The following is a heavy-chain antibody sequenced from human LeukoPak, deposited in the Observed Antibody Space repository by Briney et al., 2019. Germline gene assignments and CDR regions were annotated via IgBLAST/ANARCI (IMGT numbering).Heavy chain of an antibody. CDR2: ISYDGSHK. CDR1: GFTFSSYG. J-gene: IGHJ6*02. V-gene: IGHV3-30*18. Sequence: GGSLRLSCAASGFTFSSYGMHWVRQAPGKGLEWVAVISYDGSHKYYADSVKGRFAISRDNSKNTLYLQMNSLIAEDTAVYYCAKEGVTMVRGVSILWYGMDVWGQGTTVTVSS. D-gene: IGHD3-10*01. CDR3: AKEGVTMVRGVSILWYGMDV.